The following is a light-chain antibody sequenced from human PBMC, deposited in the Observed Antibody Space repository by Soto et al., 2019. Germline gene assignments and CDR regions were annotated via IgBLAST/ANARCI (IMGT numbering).Light chain of an antibody. CDR3: SSFAGISTV. CDR2: EVS. J-gene: IGLJ1*01. V-gene: IGLV2-8*01. CDR1: SSDVGAYNF. Sequence: QSALTQPPSASGSPGQSVTISCTGTSSDVGAYNFVSWYQQHPGKAPKLMIYEVSNRPSGVPDRLSGSKSGNTASLTVSGLQAEDEADYYCSSFAGISTVFGTGTKLTVL.